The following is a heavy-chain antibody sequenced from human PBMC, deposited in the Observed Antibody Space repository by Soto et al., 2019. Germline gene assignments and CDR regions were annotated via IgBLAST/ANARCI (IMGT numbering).Heavy chain of an antibody. Sequence: GASVKVSCKASGDSFSNYATTWVRQAPGQGLEWMGAIIPLFGTTNYAQKVQGRVTFIADESTSTAYMELSSLRSDDTAVYYCARVVPDAWVEPGAVRGYLDTWGQGALVTVSS. D-gene: IGHD3-10*01. CDR1: GDSFSNYA. J-gene: IGHJ4*02. V-gene: IGHV1-69*13. CDR3: ARVVPDAWVEPGAVRGYLDT. CDR2: IIPLFGTT.